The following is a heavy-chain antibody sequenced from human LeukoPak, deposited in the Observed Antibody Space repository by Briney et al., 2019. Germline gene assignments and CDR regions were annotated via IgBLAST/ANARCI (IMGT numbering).Heavy chain of an antibody. D-gene: IGHD2-21*02. Sequence: SETLSLTCAVYIESFSGYYWTWIRQPPGKGLEWIGEINHSGSTNYNPSLKRRVTISADTSKNQFSLTLSSVAAADTAMYYCARVRGDLSIDFWGQGNLVTVSS. J-gene: IGHJ4*02. V-gene: IGHV4-34*01. CDR3: ARVRGDLSIDF. CDR1: IESFSGYY. CDR2: INHSGST.